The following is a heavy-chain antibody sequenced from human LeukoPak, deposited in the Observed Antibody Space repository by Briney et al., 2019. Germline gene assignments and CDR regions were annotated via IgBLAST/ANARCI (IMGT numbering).Heavy chain of an antibody. J-gene: IGHJ6*02. Sequence: GESLKISCKASGYSSTNYYIAWVRQMPGKGLECMGIIYPGDSDTRYSPSFQGQVTISADKSISTAYLQWSSLKASDTAMYYCASRRGPGGVDGMDVWGQGATVTVSS. CDR2: IYPGDSDT. V-gene: IGHV5-51*01. CDR1: GYSSTNYY. D-gene: IGHD3-16*01. CDR3: ASRRGPGGVDGMDV.